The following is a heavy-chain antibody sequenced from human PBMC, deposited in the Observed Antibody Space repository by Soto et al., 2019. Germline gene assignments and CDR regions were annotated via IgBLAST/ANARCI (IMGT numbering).Heavy chain of an antibody. D-gene: IGHD3-16*02. J-gene: IGHJ5*02. Sequence: PGGSLRLSCAASGFTFSSYWMSWVRQAPGKGLEWVANIKQDGSEKYYVDSVKGRFTISRDNAKNSLYLQMNSLRAEDTAVYYCARESIYDYAWGSYRVFDPWGQGTLVTVSS. CDR3: ARESIYDYAWGSYRVFDP. CDR1: GFTFSSYW. V-gene: IGHV3-7*03. CDR2: IKQDGSEK.